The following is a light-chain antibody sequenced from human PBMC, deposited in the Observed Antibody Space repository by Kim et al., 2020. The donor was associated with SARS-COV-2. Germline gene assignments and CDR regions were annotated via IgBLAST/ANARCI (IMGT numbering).Light chain of an antibody. J-gene: IGLJ3*02. CDR2: DNY. CDR3: ATWDSGLSVWM. V-gene: IGLV1-51*01. Sequence: QSVLTQPPSVSAAPGQRVTISCSGGSSNIGFNYVSWYQQLPGTAPKLLIYDNYKRPSGIPDRFSGSKSDTSATLGITGLQTGDEADYYCATWDSGLSVWMFGGGTQLTVL. CDR1: SSNIGFNY.